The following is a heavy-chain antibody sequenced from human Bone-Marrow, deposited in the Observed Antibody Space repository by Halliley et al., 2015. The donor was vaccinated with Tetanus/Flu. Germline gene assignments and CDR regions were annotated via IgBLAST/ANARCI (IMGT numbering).Heavy chain of an antibody. CDR2: IYPGDSDT. D-gene: IGHD6-13*01. Sequence: QLVQSGAEVKKPGESLKIPCKGSGYSFTTYWIGWVRQVPGQGLELMGLIYPGDSDTWYSPSFQGQVIISADKSVTSAYLQWTTLKASDTAIYYCAALIAASHFTDYWGQGTLVTVSS. J-gene: IGHJ4*02. CDR1: GYSFTTYW. V-gene: IGHV5-51*01. CDR3: AALIAASHFTDY.